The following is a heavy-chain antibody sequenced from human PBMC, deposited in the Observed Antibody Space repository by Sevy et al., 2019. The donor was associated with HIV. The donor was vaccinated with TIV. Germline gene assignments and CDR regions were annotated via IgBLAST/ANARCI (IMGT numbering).Heavy chain of an antibody. D-gene: IGHD6-13*01. CDR2: INSDGSST. V-gene: IGHV3-74*01. J-gene: IGHJ6*02. CDR1: GFTFSSYW. Sequence: GGSLRLSCAASGFTFSSYWMHWVRQAPGKGLVWVSRINSDGSSTSYADSVKGRFTISRDNAKNTLYLQMNSLRAEDTAVYCCARVGSSSNYYYGMDVWGQGTTVTVSS. CDR3: ARVGSSSNYYYGMDV.